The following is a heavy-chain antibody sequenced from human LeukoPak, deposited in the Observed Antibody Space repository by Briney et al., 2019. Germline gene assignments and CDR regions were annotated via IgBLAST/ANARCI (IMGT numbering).Heavy chain of an antibody. Sequence: SETLSLTCTVSGGSISTYYWGWIRQPPGKGLEWIGRIYTSGSTNYNPSLKSRVTMSVDTSKNQFSLKLTSVTAADTAVYYCARAGDYGGYVGWFDPWGQGTLVTVSS. CDR3: ARAGDYGGYVGWFDP. J-gene: IGHJ5*02. CDR2: IYTSGST. CDR1: GGSISTYY. D-gene: IGHD4-17*01. V-gene: IGHV4-4*07.